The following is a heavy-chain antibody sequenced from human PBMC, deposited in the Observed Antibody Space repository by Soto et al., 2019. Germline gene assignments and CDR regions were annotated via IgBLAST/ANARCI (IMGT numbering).Heavy chain of an antibody. CDR3: ARRGGNSDAYKVNYFDS. CDR1: GGSISSPIW. D-gene: IGHD3-16*01. J-gene: IGHJ4*02. V-gene: IGHV4-4*02. Sequence: SETLSLTCIVFGGSISSPIWWSWVRQPPGKGLEWIGEIYHNGNTNYNPSLKSRVSISVDKSQNQFSLKLSSVSAADTAVYYCARRGGNSDAYKVNYFDSWGQGALVTVSS. CDR2: IYHNGNT.